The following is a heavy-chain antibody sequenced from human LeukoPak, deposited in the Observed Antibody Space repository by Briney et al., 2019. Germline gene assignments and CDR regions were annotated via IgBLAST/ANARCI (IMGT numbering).Heavy chain of an antibody. CDR2: ITGSGGNT. Sequence: GASLRLSCAASGFTFSNYAMSWVRQAPGKGLGWVSAITGSGGNTYYADSVKGRFTISRDNSKNTVFLQMNSLRAEDTAVYYCAKWGDYDVLTGYYVSDYWGQGTLVTVSS. J-gene: IGHJ4*02. CDR1: GFTFSNYA. D-gene: IGHD3-9*01. CDR3: AKWGDYDVLTGYYVSDY. V-gene: IGHV3-23*01.